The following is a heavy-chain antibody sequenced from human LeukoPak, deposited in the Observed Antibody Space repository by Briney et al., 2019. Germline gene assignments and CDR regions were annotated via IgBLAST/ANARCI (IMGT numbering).Heavy chain of an antibody. J-gene: IGHJ6*02. D-gene: IGHD4-17*01. CDR1: GGSISYYY. CDR2: IYYSGTT. CDR3: AREDPQTTVPEGMDV. V-gene: IGHV4-59*01. Sequence: SETLSLTCTVSGGSISYYYWSWVRQSPGKGLEWIGYIYYSGTTNYNPSLKSRVTISVDTSKNQFSLQLRSVTAADTAVYYCAREDPQTTVPEGMDVWGQGTTVTVSS.